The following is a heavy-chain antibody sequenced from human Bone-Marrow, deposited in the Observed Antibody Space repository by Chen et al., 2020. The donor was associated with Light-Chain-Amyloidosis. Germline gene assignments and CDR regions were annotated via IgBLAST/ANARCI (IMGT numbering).Heavy chain of an antibody. V-gene: IGHV3-53*04. CDR3: VGGGD. CDR2: IYGGGST. Sequence: EVQLVESGGGLVQPGGSLRLSCAASGFIVSNNYMNWVRKAPGKGLEWVSVIYGGGSTYYADPVKGRFTISRQNSKNTCYFKRTSRGAGDRAVYYCVGGGDWGQGTLVTVSS. D-gene: IGHD3-16*01. J-gene: IGHJ4*02. CDR1: GFIVSNNY.